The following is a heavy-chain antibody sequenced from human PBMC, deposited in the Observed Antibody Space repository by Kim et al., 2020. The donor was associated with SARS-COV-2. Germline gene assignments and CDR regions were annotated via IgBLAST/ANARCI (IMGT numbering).Heavy chain of an antibody. V-gene: IGHV3-30*04. CDR1: GFTFSSYA. J-gene: IGHJ4*02. D-gene: IGHD5-12*01. Sequence: GGSLRLSCAASGFTFSSYAMHWVRQAPGKGLEWVAVISYDGSNKYYADSVKGRFTISRDNSKNTLYLQMNSLRAEDTAVYYCAREGVGWLQFLDYWGQGTMVTVSS. CDR3: AREGVGWLQFLDY. CDR2: ISYDGSNK.